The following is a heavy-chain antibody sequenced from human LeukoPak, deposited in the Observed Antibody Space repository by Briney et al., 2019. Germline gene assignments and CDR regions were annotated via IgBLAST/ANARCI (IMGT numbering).Heavy chain of an antibody. CDR1: GFXFSGNY. CDR3: ASRYGDYGYGMDV. CDR2: TYSGGST. D-gene: IGHD4-17*01. V-gene: IGHV3-53*04. J-gene: IGHJ6*02. Sequence: GGSLRLSCAASGFXFSGNYISWVRQAPGKGLKWVSFTYSGGSTYYSESVKGRFTVSTHNSKNTLYLQMNSLRGEDTAVYYCASRYGDYGYGMDVWGQGTTVTVSS.